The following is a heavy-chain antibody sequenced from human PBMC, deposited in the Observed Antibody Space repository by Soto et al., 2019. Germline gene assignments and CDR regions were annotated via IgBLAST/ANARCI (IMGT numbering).Heavy chain of an antibody. D-gene: IGHD2-21*01. V-gene: IGHV3-53*01. J-gene: IGHJ6*02. Sequence: PEGSLRLSCVASGLTVSHNYMAWVRQAPEMGLEWVSILYTEGTTYYADSVKGRFTISRDSSKNTLFLHMDSLRAEDTAEYYCVRARPCGENYGSDVWHRGT. CDR1: GLTVSHNY. CDR3: VRARPCGENYGSDV. CDR2: LYTEGTT.